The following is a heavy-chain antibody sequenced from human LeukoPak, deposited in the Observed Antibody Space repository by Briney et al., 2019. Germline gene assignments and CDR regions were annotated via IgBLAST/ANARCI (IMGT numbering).Heavy chain of an antibody. D-gene: IGHD3-10*01. CDR2: INAGNGNT. V-gene: IGHV1-3*01. CDR1: GYTFTSYA. CDR3: AREAEGYYGIP. Sequence: GASVKVSCKASGYTFTSYAMHWVRQAPGQRLEWMGWINAGNGNTKYSQKFQGRVTITRDTSASTAYMEPSSLRSEDTAVYYCAREAEGYYGIPWGQGTLVTVSS. J-gene: IGHJ5*02.